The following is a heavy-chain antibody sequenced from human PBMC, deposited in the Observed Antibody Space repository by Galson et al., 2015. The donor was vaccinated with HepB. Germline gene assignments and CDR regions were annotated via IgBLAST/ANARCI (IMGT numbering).Heavy chain of an antibody. Sequence: SLRLSCAASGFSLSTYAMHWVRQAPGKGLEWVAVTSYDGRNKHYADSVKGRFTLSRENSKNTLYLEMNSLRPEDTAVDYCARGLAGSGWYSRLVFFDYWGQGTLVTVSS. D-gene: IGHD6-13*01. V-gene: IGHV3-30*04. CDR3: ARGLAGSGWYSRLVFFDY. CDR1: GFSLSTYA. CDR2: TSYDGRNK. J-gene: IGHJ4*02.